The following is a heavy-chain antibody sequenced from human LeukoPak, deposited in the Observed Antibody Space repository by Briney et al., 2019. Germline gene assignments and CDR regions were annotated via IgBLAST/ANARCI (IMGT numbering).Heavy chain of an antibody. CDR3: ARVGFSSSVDY. CDR2: IYHSGST. CDR1: GYSISSGYY. V-gene: IGHV4-38-2*02. J-gene: IGHJ4*02. D-gene: IGHD6-13*01. Sequence: SETLSLTCTVSGYSISSGYYWGWIRQPPGKGLEWIGSIYHSGSTYYNPSLKSRVTISVDTSKNQFSLQLNSVTAADTAVYYCARVGFSSSVDYWGQGTLVTVSS.